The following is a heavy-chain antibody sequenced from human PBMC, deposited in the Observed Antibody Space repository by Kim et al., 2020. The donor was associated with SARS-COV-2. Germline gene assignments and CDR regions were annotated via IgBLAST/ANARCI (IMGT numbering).Heavy chain of an antibody. V-gene: IGHV3-30-3*01. CDR2: ISYDGSNK. D-gene: IGHD3-22*01. J-gene: IGHJ4*02. CDR3: ARDISSLSNYYDSSGYYFDY. Sequence: GGSLRLSCAASGFTFSSYAMHWVRQAPGKGLEWVAVISYDGSNKYYADSVKGRFTISRDNSKNTLYLQMNSLRAEDTAVYYCARDISSLSNYYDSSGYYFDYWGQGTLVTVSS. CDR1: GFTFSSYA.